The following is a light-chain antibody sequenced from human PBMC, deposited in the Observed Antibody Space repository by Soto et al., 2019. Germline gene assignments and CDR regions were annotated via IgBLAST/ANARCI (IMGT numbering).Light chain of an antibody. Sequence: EIVLTQSPGTLSLSPGERATLSCRASQSVSSSFLAWYQQKPGQAPRLLIYAASNRATGIPDRFSGSGSGTDFTLTISRLEPEDFAVYYCQQSGSSPPTFGQGTKVDNK. CDR3: QQSGSSPPT. J-gene: IGKJ1*01. CDR1: QSVSSSF. V-gene: IGKV3-20*01. CDR2: AAS.